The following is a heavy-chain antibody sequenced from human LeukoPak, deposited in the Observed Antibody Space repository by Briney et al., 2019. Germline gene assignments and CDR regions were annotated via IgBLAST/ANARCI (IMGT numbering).Heavy chain of an antibody. D-gene: IGHD6-19*01. CDR2: IYTTGST. Sequence: SQTLSLTCTVSGASVSRGTFYWSWIRQPAGKGLEWIGRIYTTGSTNYNPSLSNRIAISVDTSNNHFSLKLSSVTAADTAVYFCAREAGIAVSGAFYYYMDVWGEGNTVTVSS. J-gene: IGHJ6*03. V-gene: IGHV4-61*02. CDR1: GASVSRGTFY. CDR3: AREAGIAVSGAFYYYMDV.